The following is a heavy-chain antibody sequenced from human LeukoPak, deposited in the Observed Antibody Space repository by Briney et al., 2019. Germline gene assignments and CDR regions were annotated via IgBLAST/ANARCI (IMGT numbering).Heavy chain of an antibody. CDR1: GFTFNTYA. D-gene: IGHD3-10*02. Sequence: GGSLRLSCAASGFTFNTYAMSWVRQAPGKGLEWVSAISDSGGSAYYADSVKGRFTISRDNSKNTLYLQMNSLRAEDTAVYYCAELGITMIGGVWGKGTTVTISS. V-gene: IGHV3-23*01. J-gene: IGHJ6*04. CDR2: ISDSGGSA. CDR3: AELGITMIGGV.